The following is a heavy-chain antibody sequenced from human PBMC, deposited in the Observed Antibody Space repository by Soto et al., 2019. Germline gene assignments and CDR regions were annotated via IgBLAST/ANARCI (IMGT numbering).Heavy chain of an antibody. Sequence: GSLRLSCAASGFTFSSYEMNWVRQAPGKGLEWVSYISSSGSTIYYADSVKGRFTISRDNAKNSLYLQMNSLRAEDTAVYYCARGLAAAGPAANDAFDIWGQGTMVTVSS. CDR3: ARGLAAAGPAANDAFDI. CDR2: ISSSGSTI. CDR1: GFTFSSYE. J-gene: IGHJ3*02. D-gene: IGHD6-13*01. V-gene: IGHV3-48*03.